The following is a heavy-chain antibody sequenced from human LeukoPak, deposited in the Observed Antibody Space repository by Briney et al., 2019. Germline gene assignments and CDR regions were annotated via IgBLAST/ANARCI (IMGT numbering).Heavy chain of an antibody. Sequence: PSETLSLTCTVSGGSMSSYYWSWIRQPPGKGLEWIGYIYHSGSTYYNPSLKSRVTISVDRSKNQFSLKLSSVTAADTAVYYCARLNYYYDSSGYYSDAFDIWGQGTMVTVSS. CDR3: ARLNYYYDSSGYYSDAFDI. V-gene: IGHV4-59*12. CDR1: GGSMSSYY. CDR2: IYHSGST. D-gene: IGHD3-22*01. J-gene: IGHJ3*02.